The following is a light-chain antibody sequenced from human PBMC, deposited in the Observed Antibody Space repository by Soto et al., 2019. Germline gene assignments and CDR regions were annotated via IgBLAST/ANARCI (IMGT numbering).Light chain of an antibody. CDR3: QQYGSLSWT. CDR2: GAS. J-gene: IGKJ1*01. CDR1: QNVDSNY. V-gene: IGKV3-20*01. Sequence: EIVLTQSPGTLSLSPGERATLSCRASQNVDSNYLAWYQQKPGQAPRIIIFGASGRATGIPDRFSGSGSGTDFTLTISRLEPEDFGVYYCQQYGSLSWTLGQGTKVEIK.